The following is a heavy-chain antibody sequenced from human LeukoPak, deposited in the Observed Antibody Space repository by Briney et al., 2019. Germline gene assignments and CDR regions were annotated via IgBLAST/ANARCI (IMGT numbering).Heavy chain of an antibody. CDR2: IYYSGST. CDR1: GGSISSYY. V-gene: IGHV4-59*08. J-gene: IGHJ4*02. CDR3: ARLYSSSWDYYFDY. Sequence: SETLSLTCTVSGGSISSYYWSWIRQPPGKGLEWIGYIYYSGSTNYNPSLKSRVTISVDTSKNQFSLKLSSVTATDTAVYYCARLYSSSWDYYFDYWGQGTLVTVSS. D-gene: IGHD6-13*01.